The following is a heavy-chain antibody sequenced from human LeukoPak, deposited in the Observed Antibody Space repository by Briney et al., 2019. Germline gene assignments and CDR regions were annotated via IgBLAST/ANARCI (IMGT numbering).Heavy chain of an antibody. CDR3: ARGPDFGTDHYGMDV. CDR2: ISSSGSTI. CDR1: GFTFSDYY. V-gene: IGHV3-11*01. Sequence: GGSLRLSCAASGFTFSDYYMSWIRQAPGKGLEWVSYISSSGSTIHYADSVKGRFTISRDNAKNSLYLQMNSLRAKDTAVYYCARGPDFGTDHYGMDVWGQGTTVTVSS. J-gene: IGHJ6*02. D-gene: IGHD3-3*01.